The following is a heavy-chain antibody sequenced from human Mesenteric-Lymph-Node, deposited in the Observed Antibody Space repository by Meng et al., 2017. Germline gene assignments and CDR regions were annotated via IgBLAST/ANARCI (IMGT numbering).Heavy chain of an antibody. CDR3: AMYYGSGSLNWYFDL. D-gene: IGHD3-10*01. J-gene: IGHJ2*01. CDR2: IYPGDSDT. Sequence: GGSLRLSCKGSGYSFTSYWIGWVRQMPGKGLEWMGIIYPGDSDTRYSPSFQGQVTISADKSISTAYLQWSSLKASDTAMYYCAMYYGSGSLNWYFDLWGRGTLVTVSS. CDR1: GYSFTSYW. V-gene: IGHV5-51*01.